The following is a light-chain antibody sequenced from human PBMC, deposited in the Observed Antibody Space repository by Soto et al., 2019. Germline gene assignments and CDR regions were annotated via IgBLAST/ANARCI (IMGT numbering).Light chain of an antibody. J-gene: IGLJ1*01. CDR1: SSDVGGYNY. V-gene: IGLV2-11*01. CDR2: DVN. Sequence: QSVLTQPRSVSGSPGQSVTISCTGSSSDVGGYNYVSWYQQHPGKVPKLMIYDVNKRPSGVPDRFSGSKSGNTASLTISGLQAEDEADYYCCSYAGNYYVFGIGTKLTVL. CDR3: CSYAGNYYV.